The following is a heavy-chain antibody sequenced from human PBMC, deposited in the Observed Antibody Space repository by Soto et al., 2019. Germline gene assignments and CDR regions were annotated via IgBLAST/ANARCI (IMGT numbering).Heavy chain of an antibody. Sequence: PGESLKISCKGSGFSFTTYWIGWVRQMPGKGLEWMGIIYPGDFDTRYSPSFQGQVTISADKSISTAYLQWSSLKASDTAMYYCARDYDILTGYHYYYGMDVWGQGTTVTVSS. CDR1: GFSFTTYW. J-gene: IGHJ6*02. CDR3: ARDYDILTGYHYYYGMDV. D-gene: IGHD3-9*01. CDR2: IYPGDFDT. V-gene: IGHV5-51*01.